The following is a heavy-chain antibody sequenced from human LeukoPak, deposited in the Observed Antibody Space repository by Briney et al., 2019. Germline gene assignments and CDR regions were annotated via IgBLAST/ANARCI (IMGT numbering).Heavy chain of an antibody. D-gene: IGHD5-24*01. Sequence: PSETLSLTCAVHGGSFNGFYWTWMRQTPGKGPEWIGENTHAGRTAYNPSFRSRATISVDTSHSQFSLQLSSVTAADTAVYYCARGLGEGYPDHWGQGTLVTVSS. J-gene: IGHJ4*02. CDR2: NTHAGRT. V-gene: IGHV4-34*01. CDR3: ARGLGEGYPDH. CDR1: GGSFNGFY.